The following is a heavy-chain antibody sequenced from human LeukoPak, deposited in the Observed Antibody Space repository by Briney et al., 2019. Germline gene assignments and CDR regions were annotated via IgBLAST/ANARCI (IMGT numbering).Heavy chain of an antibody. Sequence: GASVKVSCKASGYTFISNYIHWVRQAPGQGLEWMAIINPSGGSTNCAQKFQGRVTMTRDMSTSTVYMELSSLRSEDTAMYYCARGRLMTSYFDYWGQGTLVTVSS. CDR1: GYTFISNY. D-gene: IGHD3-16*01. CDR3: ARGRLMTSYFDY. CDR2: INPSGGST. V-gene: IGHV1-46*01. J-gene: IGHJ4*02.